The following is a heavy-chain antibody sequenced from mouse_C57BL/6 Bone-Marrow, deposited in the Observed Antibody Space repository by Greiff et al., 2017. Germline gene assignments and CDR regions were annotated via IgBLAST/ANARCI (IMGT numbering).Heavy chain of an antibody. CDR1: GFTFSSYA. V-gene: IGHV5-4*01. CDR3: ARESPIYYDYDVWFAY. CDR2: ISDGGSYT. D-gene: IGHD2-4*01. Sequence: DVKLVESGGGLVKPGGSLKLSCAASGFTFSSYAMSWVRQTPEKRLEWVATISDGGSYTYYPDNVKGRFTFSRDNAKNNLYLQMSHLKSEDTAMYYCARESPIYYDYDVWFAYWGQGTLVTVSA. J-gene: IGHJ3*01.